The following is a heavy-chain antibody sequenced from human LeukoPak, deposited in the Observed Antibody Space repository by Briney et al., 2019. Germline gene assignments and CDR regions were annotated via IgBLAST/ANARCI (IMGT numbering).Heavy chain of an antibody. D-gene: IGHD3-3*01. CDR1: GLNFSVYY. Sequence: GGSLRLSCITSGLNFSVYYMTWIRQAPGNGLGAPGNGLEWLSHISKTGTSVYYADSVRGRFTISRDNAKNSLYLHMNNLRAEDTAVYYCVAGVALDYWGQGTLVTVSS. CDR2: ISKTGTSV. V-gene: IGHV3-11*01. J-gene: IGHJ4*02. CDR3: VAGVALDY.